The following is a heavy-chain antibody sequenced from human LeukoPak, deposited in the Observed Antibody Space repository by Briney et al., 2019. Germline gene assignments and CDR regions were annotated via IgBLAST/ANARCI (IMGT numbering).Heavy chain of an antibody. CDR2: GNT. D-gene: IGHD6-19*01. CDR3: AKIAVAGIFGTRGSHQDY. Sequence: GNTCYADSVKGRFTVSRDDSKNTLYLQMNSLRAEDTAVYYCAKIAVAGIFGTRGSHQDYWGQGTLVTVSS. J-gene: IGHJ4*02. V-gene: IGHV3-23*01.